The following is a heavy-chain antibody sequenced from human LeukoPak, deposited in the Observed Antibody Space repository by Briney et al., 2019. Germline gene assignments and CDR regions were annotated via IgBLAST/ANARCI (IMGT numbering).Heavy chain of an antibody. CDR2: IYYSGST. Sequence: PSQTLSLTCTVSGGSIRSGSYYWGWIRQPPGKGLEWIGSIYYSGSTYYNPSLKSRVTISVDTSKNQFSLKLSSVTAADTAVYYCARHSPTMVRGVYYYYYMDVWGKGTTVTISS. CDR1: GGSIRSGSYY. V-gene: IGHV4-39*01. D-gene: IGHD3-10*01. CDR3: ARHSPTMVRGVYYYYYMDV. J-gene: IGHJ6*03.